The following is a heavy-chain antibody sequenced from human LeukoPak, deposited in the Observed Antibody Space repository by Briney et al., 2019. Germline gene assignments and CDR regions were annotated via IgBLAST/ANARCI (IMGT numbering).Heavy chain of an antibody. CDR3: ARAPINWFDP. Sequence: TSETLSLTCTVSGGSISSSSYYWGWIRQPPGKGLEWIGSIYYSGSTYYNPSLKSRVTISVDTSKNQFSLKLSSVTAADTAVYYCARAPINWFDPWGQGTLVTVSS. CDR1: GGSISSSSYY. V-gene: IGHV4-39*07. CDR2: IYYSGST. J-gene: IGHJ5*02.